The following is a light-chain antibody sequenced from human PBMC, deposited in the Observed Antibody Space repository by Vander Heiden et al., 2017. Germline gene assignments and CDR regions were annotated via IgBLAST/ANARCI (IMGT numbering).Light chain of an antibody. J-gene: IGKJ4*01. CDR2: AAT. V-gene: IGKV1-6*01. CDR1: QDIGND. CDR3: LQDGSEPLT. Sequence: AIQMTQSPSSLSASIGDTVTITCRASQDIGNDLGWYQQKPGKAPTLLIYAATTLQSGVSSRFTGSGSGTDFTLTIYNLQPEDFATYYCLQDGSEPLTFGGGSKMEIK.